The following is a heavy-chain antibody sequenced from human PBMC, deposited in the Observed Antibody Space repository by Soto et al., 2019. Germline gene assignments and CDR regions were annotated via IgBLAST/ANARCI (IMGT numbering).Heavy chain of an antibody. D-gene: IGHD4-4*01. CDR3: ARDMHAGYTHYVDP. V-gene: IGHV4-59*02. CDR1: GGCVKSQR. CDR2: TAYTGDT. J-gene: IGHJ5*02. Sequence: LADTLSLTCFVCGGCVKSQRWRGMGQLAGQGLEWIAWTAYTGDTNDNPSLRSRVTISSDTSKNQFSLQLTSMTAADTAVYYCARDMHAGYTHYVDPWGQGTLVTVSS.